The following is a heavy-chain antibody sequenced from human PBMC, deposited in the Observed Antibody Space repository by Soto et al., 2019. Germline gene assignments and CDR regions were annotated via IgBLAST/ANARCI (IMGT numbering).Heavy chain of an antibody. Sequence: QVQLVESGGGVVQPGGSLRLSCAASGFSFSNYAMNWVRQGPDKGLEWVALISYEGSAQYYADSVKGRFTISRDNSRNTLYLQMNSLRVEDTALYYCTKGDWSSSGWSDYWGQGTLVTVPS. CDR3: TKGDWSSSGWSDY. J-gene: IGHJ4*02. V-gene: IGHV3-30*18. D-gene: IGHD6-19*01. CDR1: GFSFSNYA. CDR2: ISYEGSAQ.